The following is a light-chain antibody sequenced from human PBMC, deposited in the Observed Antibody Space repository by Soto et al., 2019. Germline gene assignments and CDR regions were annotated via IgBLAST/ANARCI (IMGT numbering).Light chain of an antibody. V-gene: IGKV1-39*01. J-gene: IGKJ1*01. CDR3: QQSFSTPPT. CDR2: AAS. CDR1: QSINIC. Sequence: QMSQPPASGAASVGDRVTITCWARQSINICLAWYQQKPGKAPKLLIYAASSLQSGVPSRFSGSGSGTDFTLTISSLQPEDFATYYCQQSFSTPPTFGQGTKVDI.